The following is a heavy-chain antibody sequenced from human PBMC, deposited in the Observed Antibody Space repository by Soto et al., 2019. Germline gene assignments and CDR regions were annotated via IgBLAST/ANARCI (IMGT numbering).Heavy chain of an antibody. CDR2: ISNSGNTK. Sequence: QVQLVESGGGLVKPGGSLRLSCAASGITFSHYHMNWIRQVPGKGLEWISYISNSGNTKAYADSVKGRFTISRDNAKSSLYLQMNSLRAEDTAIYYCVGTGSGWGFAYWGQGTLVTVSS. J-gene: IGHJ4*02. CDR3: VGTGSGWGFAY. V-gene: IGHV3-11*01. CDR1: GITFSHYH. D-gene: IGHD6-19*01.